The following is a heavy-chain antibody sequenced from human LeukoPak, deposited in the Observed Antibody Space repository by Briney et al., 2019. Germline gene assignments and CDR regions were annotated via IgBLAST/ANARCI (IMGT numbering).Heavy chain of an antibody. Sequence: ASVKVSCKASGYTFTSYAMNWVRQAPGQGLEWMRWINTNTGNPTCAQGFTGRFVFSLDTSVSTAYLQISSLKAEDTAVYYCAREGAAAGTGWFDPWGQGTLVTVSS. V-gene: IGHV7-4-1*02. CDR1: GYTFTSYA. CDR2: INTNTGNP. D-gene: IGHD6-13*01. J-gene: IGHJ5*02. CDR3: AREGAAAGTGWFDP.